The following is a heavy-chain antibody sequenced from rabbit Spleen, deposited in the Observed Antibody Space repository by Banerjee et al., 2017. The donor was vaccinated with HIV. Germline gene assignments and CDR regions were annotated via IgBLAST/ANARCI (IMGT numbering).Heavy chain of an antibody. CDR2: IYTGGSSI. J-gene: IGHJ4*01. CDR3: ARGPDSSSSYYYTYFNL. CDR1: GFSFSSSYY. D-gene: IGHD1-1*01. V-gene: IGHV1S40*01. Sequence: QSLEESGGDLVKPGASLTLTCTASGFSFSSSYYMCWVRQAPGKGLEWIACIYTGGSSIYYASWAKGRFTVSKTSSTTVTLQMTSLTAADTATYSCARGPDSSSSYYYTYFNLWGPGTLVTVS.